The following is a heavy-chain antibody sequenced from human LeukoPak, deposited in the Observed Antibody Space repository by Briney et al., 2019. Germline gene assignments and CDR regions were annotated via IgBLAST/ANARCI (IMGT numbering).Heavy chain of an antibody. CDR2: IGGSGGST. D-gene: IGHD3-10*01. J-gene: IGHJ6*02. CDR3: AKQLGGWTSDV. CDR1: GFTFSDYY. Sequence: HTGGSLRLSCAASGFTFSDYYMSWVRQAPGKGLEWVSGIGGSGGSTYYADSVKGRFSISRDNSKNTLYLQMNSLRAEDTAVYYCAKQLGGWTSDVWGQGTTVTVSS. V-gene: IGHV3-23*01.